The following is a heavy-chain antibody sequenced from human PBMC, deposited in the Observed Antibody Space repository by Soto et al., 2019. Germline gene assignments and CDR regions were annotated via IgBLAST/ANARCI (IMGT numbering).Heavy chain of an antibody. CDR2: ITASGTGT. J-gene: IGHJ4*02. D-gene: IGHD6-13*01. Sequence: EVHLLESGGGLVHPGESLRLSCGASGFTFSNCVMTWVRQAPGKGLEWVSCITASGTGTYYADSVRGRCTISRDNSKNTMYLQMNNLRAEDTGVYYCAKGLINGRWYAEDWGQGTLVTVSS. V-gene: IGHV3-23*01. CDR3: AKGLINGRWYAED. CDR1: GFTFSNCV.